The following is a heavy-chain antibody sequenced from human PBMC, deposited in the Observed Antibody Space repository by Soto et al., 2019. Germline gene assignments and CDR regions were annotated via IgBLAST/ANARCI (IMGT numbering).Heavy chain of an antibody. Sequence: ASVKVSCKASGYTFTSYAMHWVRQAPGQRLEWMGWINAGNGNTKYSQKFQGRVTITRDTSASTAYMELSSLRSEDTAVYYCARVLYYYDTSGPPNYWGQGTLVTVSS. CDR2: INAGNGNT. CDR1: GYTFTSYA. D-gene: IGHD3-22*01. V-gene: IGHV1-3*01. CDR3: ARVLYYYDTSGPPNY. J-gene: IGHJ4*02.